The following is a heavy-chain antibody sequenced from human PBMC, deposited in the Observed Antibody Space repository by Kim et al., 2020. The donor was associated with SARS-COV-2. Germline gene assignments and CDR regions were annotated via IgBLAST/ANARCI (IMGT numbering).Heavy chain of an antibody. D-gene: IGHD1-26*01. Sequence: GGSLRLSCAASGFTFSTYAMSWVRQAPGKGLEWVSRISSSGGNIYYVDSVKGRFTISRDNSKNTLYFQMNSLRADDTAVYYCAKDWSRGSYHGGGYDIWGQGTMVTVSS. V-gene: IGHV3-23*01. CDR3: AKDWSRGSYHGGGYDI. J-gene: IGHJ3*02. CDR2: ISSSGGNI. CDR1: GFTFSTYA.